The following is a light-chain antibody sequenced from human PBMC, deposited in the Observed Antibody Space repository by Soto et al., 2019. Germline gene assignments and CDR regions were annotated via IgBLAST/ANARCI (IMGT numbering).Light chain of an antibody. CDR1: SSDVGAYNH. CDR3: SSYTSSSSPDV. J-gene: IGLJ1*01. V-gene: IGLV2-14*01. Sequence: QSALTQPASVSGSPGQSITISCTGTSSDVGAYNHVSWYQQHPGKAPKLVIYEVSNRPSGVSNRFSGSKSGNTASLTISGLQAEDEADYYCSSYTSSSSPDVFGTGTKLTVL. CDR2: EVS.